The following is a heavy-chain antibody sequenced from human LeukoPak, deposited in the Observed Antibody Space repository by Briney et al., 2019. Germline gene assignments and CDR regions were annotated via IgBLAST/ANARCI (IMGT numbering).Heavy chain of an antibody. J-gene: IGHJ4*02. CDR2: IFYSGST. D-gene: IGHD6-6*01. CDR1: GASVSSYY. V-gene: IGHV4-59*02. CDR3: AREDISAPLDY. Sequence: SETLSLTCTVSGASVSSYYWSWIRQAPGKGLEWIGNIFYSGSTKYNSSLESRVSISIDTSKDQFSLSLRSVTAADTAVYYCAREDISAPLDYWGQGILVTVSS.